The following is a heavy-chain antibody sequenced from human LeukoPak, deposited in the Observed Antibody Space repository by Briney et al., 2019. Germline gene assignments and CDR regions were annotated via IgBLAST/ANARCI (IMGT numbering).Heavy chain of an antibody. D-gene: IGHD5-12*01. V-gene: IGHV1-2*02. Sequence: ASVKVSCKASGYTFTSYDINWVRQATRQGLEWMGWINPNSGGTNYAQKFQGRVTMTRDTSISTAYMELSRLRSDDTAVYYCARGYGGYDYAYYFDYWGQGTLVTVSS. CDR1: GYTFTSYD. CDR2: INPNSGGT. J-gene: IGHJ4*02. CDR3: ARGYGGYDYAYYFDY.